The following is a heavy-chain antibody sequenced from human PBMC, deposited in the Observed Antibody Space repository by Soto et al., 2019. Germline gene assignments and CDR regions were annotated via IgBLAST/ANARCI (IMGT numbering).Heavy chain of an antibody. CDR3: ARVSSDYYGMDV. V-gene: IGHV3-33*01. Sequence: QVQLVESGGGVVQPGRSLRLSCVASGSVFGSYGMYWVRQAPGKGLEWVAVIWYDGSIKHYADSVKGRFTISRDNSKNTLQLQMNSLRAEDTAVYYCARVSSDYYGMDVWGQGTAVIVSS. CDR1: GSVFGSYG. D-gene: IGHD3-22*01. J-gene: IGHJ6*02. CDR2: IWYDGSIK.